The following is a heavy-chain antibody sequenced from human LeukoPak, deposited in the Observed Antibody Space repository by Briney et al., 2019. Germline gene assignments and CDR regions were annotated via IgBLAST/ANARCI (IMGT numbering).Heavy chain of an antibody. CDR2: FDPEDGET. CDR3: ARGRGIAAAGYYYYYGMDV. CDR1: GYTLTELS. D-gene: IGHD6-13*01. V-gene: IGHV1-24*01. J-gene: IGHJ6*02. Sequence: ASVKVSCKVSGYTLTELSMHWVRQAPGKGLEWMGGFDPEDGETIYAQKFQGRVTITRDTSASTAYMELSSLRSEDTAVYYCARGRGIAAAGYYYYYGMDVWGQGTTVTVSS.